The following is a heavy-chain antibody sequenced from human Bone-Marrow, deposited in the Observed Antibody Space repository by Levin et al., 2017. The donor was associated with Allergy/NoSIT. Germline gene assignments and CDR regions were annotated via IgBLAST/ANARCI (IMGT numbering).Heavy chain of an antibody. Sequence: GGSLRLSCAASGSTLSNFGMTWVRQAPGKGLEWVSVISESGDKTYYADSVKGRFTISRDNSKNTLYLQMNSLKAEDTAVYYCAKGAEGGSWSRYQYWGQGTLVTVSS. CDR1: GSTLSNFG. J-gene: IGHJ1*01. D-gene: IGHD1-26*01. CDR3: AKGAEGGSWSRYQY. V-gene: IGHV3-23*01. CDR2: ISESGDKT.